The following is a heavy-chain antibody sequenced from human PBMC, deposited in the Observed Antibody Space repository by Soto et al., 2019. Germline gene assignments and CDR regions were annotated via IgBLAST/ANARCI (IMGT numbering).Heavy chain of an antibody. J-gene: IGHJ4*02. CDR2: IGASDTA. CDR3: AKRSQSKYFDY. CDR1: GFTFTSYA. Sequence: GGSLRLSCAASGFTFTSYAMSWVRQAPGKGLEWVSTIGASDTAYYADSLKGRFTISRDNSKNTLYLQMNSLRAEDTAVYYCAKRSQSKYFDYRGQRTPVTVSS. V-gene: IGHV3-23*01. D-gene: IGHD4-4*01.